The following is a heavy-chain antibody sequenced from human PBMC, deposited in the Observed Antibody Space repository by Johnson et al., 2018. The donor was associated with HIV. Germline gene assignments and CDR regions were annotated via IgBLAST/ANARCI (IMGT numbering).Heavy chain of an antibody. CDR3: ANWAYYYGSGYAFDI. J-gene: IGHJ3*02. D-gene: IGHD3-10*01. Sequence: VQLVESGGGVVQPGRSLRLSCAASGFTFSSYAMHWVRQAPGKGLEWVSYISSSGSTIYYADSVEGRFTISRDNAKNSLYLQMNSLRAEDTAVYYCANWAYYYGSGYAFDIWGQGTMVTVSS. CDR1: GFTFSSYA. V-gene: IGHV3-48*03. CDR2: ISSSGSTI.